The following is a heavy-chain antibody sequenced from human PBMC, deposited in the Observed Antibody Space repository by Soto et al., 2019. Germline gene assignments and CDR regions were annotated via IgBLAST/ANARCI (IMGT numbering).Heavy chain of an antibody. CDR2: ISYDGSNK. Sequence: QVQLVEAGGGVVQPGRSLRLSCAASGFTFSSYAMHWVRQAPGKGLEWVAVISYDGSNKYYADSVKGRFTISRDNSKNTLYLQMNSLRAEDTAVYYCARTNLPESGYCSSTSCYPLDYWGQGTLVTVSS. D-gene: IGHD2-2*01. CDR1: GFTFSSYA. V-gene: IGHV3-30-3*01. CDR3: ARTNLPESGYCSSTSCYPLDY. J-gene: IGHJ4*02.